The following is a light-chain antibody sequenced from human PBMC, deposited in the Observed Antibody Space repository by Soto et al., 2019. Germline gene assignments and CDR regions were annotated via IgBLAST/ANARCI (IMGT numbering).Light chain of an antibody. J-gene: IGKJ1*01. CDR1: QILLSNSNNSHS. CDR3: QHYNSYSEA. CDR2: KAS. Sequence: DIVMTQSPDSLTVSLGERATINFRSSQILLSNSNNSHSIAWYQQKPGKAPKLLIYKASTLKSGVPSRFSGSGSGTEFTLTISSLQPDDFATYYCQHYNSYSEAFGQGTKVDIK. V-gene: IGKV1-5*03.